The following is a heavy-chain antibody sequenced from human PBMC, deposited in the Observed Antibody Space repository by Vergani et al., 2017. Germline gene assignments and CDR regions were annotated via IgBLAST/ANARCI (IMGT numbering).Heavy chain of an antibody. CDR2: ISYDGSNK. Sequence: QVQLVESGGGVVQPGRSLRLSCAASGITFSSYAMHWVRQAPGKGLEWVAVISYDGSNKYYADSVKGRFTISRDNSKNPLYLQMNSLRAEDTAVYYCARERGAFDIWGQGTMVTVSS. CDR3: ARERGAFDI. D-gene: IGHD3-10*01. V-gene: IGHV3-30-3*01. J-gene: IGHJ3*02. CDR1: GITFSSYA.